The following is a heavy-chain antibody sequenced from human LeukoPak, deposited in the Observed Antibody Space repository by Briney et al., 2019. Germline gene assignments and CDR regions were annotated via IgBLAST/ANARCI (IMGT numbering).Heavy chain of an antibody. CDR3: ATIAVAGLGGAFDI. D-gene: IGHD6-19*01. Sequence: PSETLSLTCTVSGGSISSYYWSWIRQPPGKGLEWIGYIYYSGSTNYNPSLKSRVTISVDTSKNQFSLKLSSVTAADTAVYYCATIAVAGLGGAFDIWGQGTMVTVSS. V-gene: IGHV4-59*08. CDR2: IYYSGST. J-gene: IGHJ3*02. CDR1: GGSISSYY.